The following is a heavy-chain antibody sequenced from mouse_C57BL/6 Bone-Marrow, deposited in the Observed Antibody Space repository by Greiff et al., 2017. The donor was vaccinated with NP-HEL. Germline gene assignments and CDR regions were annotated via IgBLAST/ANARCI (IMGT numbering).Heavy chain of an antibody. CDR1: GFNIKDDY. CDR3: TTYYYGSSYKYFDV. V-gene: IGHV14-4*01. CDR2: IDPENGDT. Sequence: VHVKQSGAELVRPGASVKLSCTASGFNIKDDYMHWVKQRPEPGLEWIGWIDPENGDTEYASKFQGKAPITADTSSNTAYLQLSSLTSEDTAVYYCTTYYYGSSYKYFDVWGTGTTVTVSS. J-gene: IGHJ1*03. D-gene: IGHD1-1*01.